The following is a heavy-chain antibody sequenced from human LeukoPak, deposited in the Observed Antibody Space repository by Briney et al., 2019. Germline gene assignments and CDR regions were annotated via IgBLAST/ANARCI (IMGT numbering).Heavy chain of an antibody. CDR2: IYYSGST. Sequence: SETLSLTCTVSGGSISSYYWSWIRQPPGKGLEWIGYIYYSGSTNYNLSLKSRVTISVDPSKNQFSLKLSSVTAADTAVYYCARHPLEAGYCSGGSCYSDHSYYFDYWGQGTLVTVSS. CDR3: ARHPLEAGYCSGGSCYSDHSYYFDY. D-gene: IGHD2-15*01. CDR1: GGSISSYY. V-gene: IGHV4-59*08. J-gene: IGHJ4*02.